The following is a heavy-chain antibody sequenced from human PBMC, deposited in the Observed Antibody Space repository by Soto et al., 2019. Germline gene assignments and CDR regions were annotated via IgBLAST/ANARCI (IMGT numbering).Heavy chain of an antibody. CDR2: INAYNGNT. CDR3: ARDQAMAQFDY. V-gene: IGHV1-18*01. CDR1: GYTFTSYG. D-gene: IGHD5-18*01. Sequence: QVQLVQSGAEVKKPGASVKVSCKASGYTFTSYGISWVRQAPGQGLEWMGWINAYNGNTKYAQRLQGSVTMTTDTSTSTGYRELRSLRSDDTAVYYWARDQAMAQFDYWGQGTLVTVSS. J-gene: IGHJ4*02.